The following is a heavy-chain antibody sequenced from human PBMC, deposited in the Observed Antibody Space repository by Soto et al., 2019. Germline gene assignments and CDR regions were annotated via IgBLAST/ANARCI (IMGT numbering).Heavy chain of an antibody. CDR1: GYTFTHYH. CDR2: ISAYNNNT. D-gene: IGHD3-10*01. V-gene: IGHV1-18*01. CDR3: AREDRGPAYY. J-gene: IGHJ4*02. Sequence: QVQLVQSGAEVKKPGAAVKVSCKASGYTFTHYHITWVRQAPGQGLEWMGWISAYNNNTSYAQKLQGRATMTTDTATSTAYMELRSLRSDDTAVYYCAREDRGPAYYWGQGTLVTVSS.